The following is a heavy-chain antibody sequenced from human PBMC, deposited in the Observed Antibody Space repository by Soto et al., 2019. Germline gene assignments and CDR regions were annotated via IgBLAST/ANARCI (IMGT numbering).Heavy chain of an antibody. V-gene: IGHV3-23*01. CDR1: GFTFSNYV. J-gene: IGHJ4*02. CDR3: AKDADYHGSGSVLDY. D-gene: IGHD3-10*01. CDR2: ISGSGRDT. Sequence: EVQLLESGGGLVQPGGSLRLSCAASGFTFSNYVMTWVRQRPGKGLEWVSTISGSGRDTYYADSVKGRFTISRDSSKNTLYLQINTLRAEDTAIYYCAKDADYHGSGSVLDYWGQGTLVTVSS.